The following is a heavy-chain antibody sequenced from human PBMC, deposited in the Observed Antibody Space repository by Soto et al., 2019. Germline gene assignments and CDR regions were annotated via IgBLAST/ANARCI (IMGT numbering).Heavy chain of an antibody. CDR2: SNGGNGFT. D-gene: IGHD4-17*01. CDR1: GYTFRSYG. CDR3: ARLSYSDALDV. V-gene: IGHV1-3*02. Sequence: QVQLVQSGAEVRTPGASVKISCKASGYTFRSYGVQWVRQAPGQSLEWVGWSNGGNGFTKYSQELQDRVTITRDTAASTIYMGLRGLTSDDTAVYYCARLSYSDALDVWGQGTTVTVSS. J-gene: IGHJ6*02.